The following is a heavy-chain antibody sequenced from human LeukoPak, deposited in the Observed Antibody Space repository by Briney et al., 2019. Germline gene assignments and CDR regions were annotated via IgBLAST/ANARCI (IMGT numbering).Heavy chain of an antibody. D-gene: IGHD5-18*01. CDR1: EFSVSTNY. Sequence: PGGSLRLSCEASEFSVSTNYMTWVRQAPGKGLEWVAVISYDGSNKYYADSVKGRFTISRDNSKNTLYLQMNSLRAEDTAVYYCAKRGYSYGYPRVDWFDPWGQGTLVTVSS. J-gene: IGHJ5*02. CDR2: ISYDGSNK. V-gene: IGHV3-30*18. CDR3: AKRGYSYGYPRVDWFDP.